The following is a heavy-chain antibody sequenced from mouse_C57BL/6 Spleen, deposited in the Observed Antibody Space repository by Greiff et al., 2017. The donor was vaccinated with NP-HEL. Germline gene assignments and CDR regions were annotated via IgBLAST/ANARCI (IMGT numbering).Heavy chain of an antibody. CDR3: ARSSGPHYYAMDY. CDR2: INPSNGGT. CDR1: GYTFTSYW. D-gene: IGHD3-2*02. V-gene: IGHV1-53*01. Sequence: QVQLQQSGTELVKPGASVKLSCKASGYTFTSYWMHWVKQRPGQGLEWIGIINPSNGGTNYNEKFKSKATLTVDKSSSTAYMQLSSLTSEDSAVYYCARSSGPHYYAMDYWGQGTSVTVSS. J-gene: IGHJ4*01.